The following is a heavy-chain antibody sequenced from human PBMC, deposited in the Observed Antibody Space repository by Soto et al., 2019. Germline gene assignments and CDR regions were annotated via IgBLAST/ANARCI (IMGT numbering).Heavy chain of an antibody. CDR2: ISGSGDST. Sequence: GGSLRLSCAASGFTFSSYAMSWVRQAPGKGLEWVSGISGSGDSTYYADSVKGRFTISRDNSKNTLYLQMNRLRAEDTAVYYCAKGVPGIAVAGTGYFQHWGQATLVTVSS. V-gene: IGHV3-23*01. CDR1: GFTFSSYA. D-gene: IGHD6-19*01. CDR3: AKGVPGIAVAGTGYFQH. J-gene: IGHJ1*01.